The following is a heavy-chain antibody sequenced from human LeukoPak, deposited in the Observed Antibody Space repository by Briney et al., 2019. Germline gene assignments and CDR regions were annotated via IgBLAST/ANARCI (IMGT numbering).Heavy chain of an antibody. CDR1: GFTFSNYW. Sequence: PGGSLRLSCAASGFTFSNYWMYWVRQAPGKGLVWVSHINKDGSTTTYADSVTGRFTISRDNAKNTLYLQMDSLRIEDTAVYYCARGYTFGSIDYWGQGTLVTVSS. CDR2: INKDGSTT. CDR3: ARGYTFGSIDY. D-gene: IGHD3-16*01. J-gene: IGHJ4*02. V-gene: IGHV3-74*01.